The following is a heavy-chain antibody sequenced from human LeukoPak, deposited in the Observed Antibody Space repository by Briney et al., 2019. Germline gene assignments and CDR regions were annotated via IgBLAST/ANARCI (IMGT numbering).Heavy chain of an antibody. J-gene: IGHJ6*03. CDR2: MNPNSGNT. CDR1: GYTFTSYD. CDR3: ARGLREGHYYYYYYMDV. V-gene: IGHV1-8*03. Sequence: ASVKVSCKASGYTFTSYDINWVRQATGQGLEWMGWMNPNSGNTGYAQKFQGRVTITRNTSISTAYMELSSLRSEDTAVYYCARGLREGHYYYYYYMDVWGKGTTVTVSS. D-gene: IGHD5-24*01.